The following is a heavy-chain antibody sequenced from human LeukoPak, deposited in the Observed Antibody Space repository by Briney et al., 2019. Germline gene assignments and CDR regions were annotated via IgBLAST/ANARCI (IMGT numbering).Heavy chain of an antibody. CDR3: ARDPRMFGELLGGFDY. CDR1: VVSISSYY. D-gene: IGHD3-10*02. CDR2: IYTRGST. V-gene: IGHV4-4*07. Sequence: SETLSLTCTVSVVSISSYYWSWIRQPAGKGREWIGRIYTRGSTNHNPSLKSRVTMSVDTSKNQFSLKLSSVTGADTAVYYCARDPRMFGELLGGFDYWGQGTLVTVSS. J-gene: IGHJ4*02.